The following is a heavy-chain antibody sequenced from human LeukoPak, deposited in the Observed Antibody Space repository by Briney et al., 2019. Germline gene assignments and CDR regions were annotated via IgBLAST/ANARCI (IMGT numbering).Heavy chain of an antibody. CDR3: ARDSDIVVVPAHDAFDI. CDR1: GYTFTSYY. CDR2: INPSGGST. J-gene: IGHJ3*02. V-gene: IGHV1-46*01. D-gene: IGHD2-2*01. Sequence: ASVKVSCKASGYTFTSYYMHWVRQAPGQGLEWMGIINPSGGSTSYAQKFQGRVTMTRDTSTSTVYMELSRLRSDDTAVYYCARDSDIVVVPAHDAFDIWGQGTMVTVSS.